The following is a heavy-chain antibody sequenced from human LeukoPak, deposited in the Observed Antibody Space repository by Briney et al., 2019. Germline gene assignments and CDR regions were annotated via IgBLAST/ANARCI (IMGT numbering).Heavy chain of an antibody. CDR1: GFTFSGSA. J-gene: IGHJ4*02. Sequence: GGSLRLSCAASGFTFSGSAMHWVRQASGKGLEWVGRIRSKPNNYATTYAASVKGRFTISRDNSKNTLYLQMNSLRAEDTAVYYCAKTYSGYSSGGRDYWGQGTLVTVSS. CDR2: IRSKPNNYAT. D-gene: IGHD6-13*01. V-gene: IGHV3-73*01. CDR3: AKTYSGYSSGGRDY.